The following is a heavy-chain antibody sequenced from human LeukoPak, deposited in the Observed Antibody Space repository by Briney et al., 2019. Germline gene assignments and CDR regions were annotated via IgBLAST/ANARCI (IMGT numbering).Heavy chain of an antibody. Sequence: GGSLRLSCAASGFNFSNYAMGWVRQAPGKGLNWVSAISGTGDGTYFADSVQGRFTISRDNSKNTLWLQMNRLRGEDTAVYYCARVRTYCDGDCYLNFDYWGQGTLVTVSS. CDR1: GFNFSNYA. V-gene: IGHV3-23*01. CDR2: ISGTGDGT. CDR3: ARVRTYCDGDCYLNFDY. D-gene: IGHD2-21*02. J-gene: IGHJ4*02.